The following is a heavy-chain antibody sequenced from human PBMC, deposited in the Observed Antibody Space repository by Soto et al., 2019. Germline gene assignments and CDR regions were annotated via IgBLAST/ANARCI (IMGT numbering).Heavy chain of an antibody. J-gene: IGHJ6*02. Sequence: PGGSLRLSCAASGFTFSSYSMNWVRQAPGKGLEWVSSIRSSSYIYYADSVKGRFTISRDNAKNSLYLQMNSLRAEDTAVYYCARDKWENYYYGMDVWGQGTTVTVSS. CDR3: ARDKWENYYYGMDV. CDR2: IRSSSYI. CDR1: GFTFSSYS. V-gene: IGHV3-21*01. D-gene: IGHD1-26*01.